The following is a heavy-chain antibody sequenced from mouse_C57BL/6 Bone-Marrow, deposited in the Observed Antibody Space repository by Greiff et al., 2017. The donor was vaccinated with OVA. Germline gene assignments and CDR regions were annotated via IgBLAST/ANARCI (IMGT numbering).Heavy chain of an antibody. CDR2: IDPNSGGT. J-gene: IGHJ4*01. Sequence: QVQLQQPGAELVKPGASVKLSCKASGYTFTSYWMHWVQQRPGRGLEWIGRIDPNSGGTKYNEKFKGKATLTVNKPSSTAYMQLSSRTSEDSAVYYCAREAYYSNFYALDYWGQGTSVTVSS. CDR3: AREAYYSNFYALDY. CDR1: GYTFTSYW. D-gene: IGHD2-5*01. V-gene: IGHV1-72*01.